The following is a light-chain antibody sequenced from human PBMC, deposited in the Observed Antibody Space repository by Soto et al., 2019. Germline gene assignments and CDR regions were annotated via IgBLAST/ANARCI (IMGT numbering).Light chain of an antibody. J-gene: IGLJ2*01. CDR3: AAWDDSLSGVV. CDR2: KNN. Sequence: QSVLPQPPSASGTPGQMVTISCSGASSNIGSNFVYWYRQFPGMAPNLLIYKNNQRPSGVPDRLSGSKSGTSASLAISGLRSDDEADYYCAAWDDSLSGVVFGGGTKVTVL. CDR1: SSNIGSNF. V-gene: IGLV1-47*01.